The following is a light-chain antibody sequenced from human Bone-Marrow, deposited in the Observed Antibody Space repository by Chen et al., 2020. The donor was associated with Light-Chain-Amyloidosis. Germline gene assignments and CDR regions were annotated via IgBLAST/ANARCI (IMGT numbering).Light chain of an antibody. V-gene: IGLV3-25*03. CDR1: AFPTKY. CDR3: QSADSSGTYEVI. Sequence: YELTQPLSGSGSPGQKGRTTCSGDAFPTKYAYWYQQKPGQAPVLVLHRDTERPSGISERFSGSSSGTTATFTISGVQAEDEADYHCQSADSSGTYEVIFGGGTKLTVL. J-gene: IGLJ2*01. CDR2: RDT.